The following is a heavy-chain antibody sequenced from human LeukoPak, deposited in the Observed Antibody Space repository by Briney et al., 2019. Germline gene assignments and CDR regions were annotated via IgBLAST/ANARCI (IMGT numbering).Heavy chain of an antibody. CDR1: GFTFDDYG. D-gene: IGHD2-21*02. CDR2: INWNGGST. V-gene: IGHV3-23*01. J-gene: IGHJ4*02. Sequence: GGSLRLSCAASGFTFDDYGMSWVRQAPGKGLEWVSGINWNGGSTYYADSVKGRFTISGDNSKNTLYLQMNSLRAEDTAVYYCAKWMTAIRGYFDYWGQGTLVTVSS. CDR3: AKWMTAIRGYFDY.